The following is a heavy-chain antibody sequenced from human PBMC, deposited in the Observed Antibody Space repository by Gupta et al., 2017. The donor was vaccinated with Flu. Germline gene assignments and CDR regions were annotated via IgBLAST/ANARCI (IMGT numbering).Heavy chain of an antibody. CDR1: GITFSSYW. CDR2: INSDGSST. CDR3: AKGGARHGDY. V-gene: IGHV3-74*01. Sequence: VESGGGLVQPGGSLRLSCAASGITFSSYWMHWVRQAPGKGLVWVSRINSDGSSTSYADSVKGRFTISRDNAKNTLYRQMNTLRAEDTAVYYWAKGGARHGDYWGQGNLVTVSS. J-gene: IGHJ4*02. D-gene: IGHD1-26*01.